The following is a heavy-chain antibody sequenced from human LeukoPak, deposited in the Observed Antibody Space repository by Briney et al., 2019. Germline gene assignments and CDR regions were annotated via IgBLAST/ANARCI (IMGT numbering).Heavy chain of an antibody. V-gene: IGHV1-69*04. J-gene: IGHJ3*02. CDR2: IIPILGIA. D-gene: IGHD5-24*01. CDR1: GGTFSSYA. Sequence: GASVKVSCKASGGTFSSYAISWVRQAPGQGLEWMGRIIPILGIANYAQKLQGRVTMTTDTSTSTAYMELRSLRSDDTAVYYCARSDGYNYGLAFDIWGQGTMVTVSS. CDR3: ARSDGYNYGLAFDI.